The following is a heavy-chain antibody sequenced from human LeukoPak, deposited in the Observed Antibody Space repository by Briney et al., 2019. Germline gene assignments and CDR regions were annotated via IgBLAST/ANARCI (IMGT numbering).Heavy chain of an antibody. CDR1: GFTLSSYW. CDR2: ISGSGGST. D-gene: IGHD3-22*01. J-gene: IGHJ5*02. V-gene: IGHV3-23*01. CDR3: AKDESYYYDSSGYPRFDP. Sequence: GGSLRLSCAASGFTLSSYWMSWVRQAPGKGLEWVSAISGSGGSTYYADSVKGRFTISRDNSKNTLYLQMNSLRAEDTAVYYCAKDESYYYDSSGYPRFDPWGQGTLVTVSS.